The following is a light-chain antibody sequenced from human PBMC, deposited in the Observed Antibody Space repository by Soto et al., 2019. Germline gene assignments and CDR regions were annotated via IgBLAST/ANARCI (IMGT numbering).Light chain of an antibody. CDR3: SSYAGSSNV. CDR2: ERT. Sequence: QSVLTQPASVSGSPGQSITISCTGTSSDFGTYNLVSWYQHHPGKVPKLIIYERTKRPSGISDRFSGSKSGNTASLTISGLQAEDEADYYCSSYAGSSNVFGTGTKVTVL. CDR1: SSDFGTYNL. V-gene: IGLV2-14*02. J-gene: IGLJ1*01.